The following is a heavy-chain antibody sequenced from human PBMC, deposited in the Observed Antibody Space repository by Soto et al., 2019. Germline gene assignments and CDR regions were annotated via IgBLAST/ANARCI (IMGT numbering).Heavy chain of an antibody. J-gene: IGHJ6*03. CDR2: MNPNSGNT. CDR3: ARGRIKVGVRGQYYYYYYMDV. CDR1: GYTFTSYD. V-gene: IGHV1-8*01. D-gene: IGHD3-10*01. Sequence: ASVKVSCKASGYTFTSYDINWVRQATGQGLEWKGWMNPNSGNTGYAQKFQGRVTMTRNTSISTAYMELSSLRSEDTAVYYCARGRIKVGVRGQYYYYYYMDVWGKGTTVTVSS.